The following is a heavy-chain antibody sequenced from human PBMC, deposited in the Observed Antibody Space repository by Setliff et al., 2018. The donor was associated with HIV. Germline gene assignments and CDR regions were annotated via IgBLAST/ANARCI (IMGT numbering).Heavy chain of an antibody. D-gene: IGHD6-13*01. CDR3: AKDHATSSWFTALLDY. Sequence: PGGSLRLSCAASGFAFSFYAMNWVRQAPGKGLEWVANIKQDGSEKYYVGSVKGRFTISRDNAKNSLYLQMNSLRAEDTAVYYCAKDHATSSWFTALLDYWGQGALVTVSS. CDR1: GFAFSFYA. CDR2: IKQDGSEK. V-gene: IGHV3-7*01. J-gene: IGHJ4*02.